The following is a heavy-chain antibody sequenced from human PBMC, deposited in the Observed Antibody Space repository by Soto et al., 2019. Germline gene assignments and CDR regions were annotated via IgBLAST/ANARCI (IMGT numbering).Heavy chain of an antibody. CDR1: GGTFSSYA. CDR2: IIPIFGTA. Sequence: SVKVSCKASGGTFSSYAISWARQAPGQGLEWMGGIIPIFGTANYAQKFQGRVTITADESTSTAYMELSSLRSEDTAVYYCARMTTVRYYGMDVWGQGTTVTVSS. CDR3: ARMTTVRYYGMDV. J-gene: IGHJ6*02. D-gene: IGHD4-17*01. V-gene: IGHV1-69*13.